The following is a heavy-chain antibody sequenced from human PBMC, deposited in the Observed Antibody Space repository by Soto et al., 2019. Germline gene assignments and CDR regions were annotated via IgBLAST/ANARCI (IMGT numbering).Heavy chain of an antibody. CDR3: ARGEYSGSLTFDY. CDR1: GFTFSDYY. D-gene: IGHD1-26*01. V-gene: IGHV3-11*06. Sequence: GGSLRLSCAASGFTFSDYYMSWIRQAPGKGLEWVSYISSSSSYTNYADSVKGRFTISRDNAKNSLYLQMNSLRAEDTAVHYCARGEYSGSLTFDYWGQGTLVTVSS. CDR2: ISSSSSYT. J-gene: IGHJ4*02.